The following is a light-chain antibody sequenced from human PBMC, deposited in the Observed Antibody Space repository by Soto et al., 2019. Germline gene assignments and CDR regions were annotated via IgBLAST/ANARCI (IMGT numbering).Light chain of an antibody. J-gene: IGKJ3*01. CDR1: QSVSSSN. V-gene: IGKV3-20*01. Sequence: EIVLTQSPGTLSLSPGERATLSCRASQSVSSSNLAWYQQKPGQDPRLLIYGASSRATGIPDRFSGSGSGTDFTLTISRLEPEDFAVYYCQQYGSSPRAFTFGPGTKVDIK. CDR3: QQYGSSPRAFT. CDR2: GAS.